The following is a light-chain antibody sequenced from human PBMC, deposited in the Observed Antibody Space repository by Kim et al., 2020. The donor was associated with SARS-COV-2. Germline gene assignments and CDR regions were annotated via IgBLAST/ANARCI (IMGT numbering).Light chain of an antibody. Sequence: EIVLTQSPGTLSLSPGERATLSCGASQTVSSNYLAWYQQIPGQAPRLLIYGASTRATGMPDRFSGSGSGTDFTLTISRLEPEDSAVYYCQQYAISPLTFGGGTKVDIK. V-gene: IGKV3-20*01. J-gene: IGKJ4*01. CDR2: GAS. CDR1: QTVSSNY. CDR3: QQYAISPLT.